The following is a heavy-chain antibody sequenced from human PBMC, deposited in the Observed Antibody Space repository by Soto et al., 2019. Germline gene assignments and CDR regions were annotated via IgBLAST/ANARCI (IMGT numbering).Heavy chain of an antibody. V-gene: IGHV4-59*08. J-gene: IGHJ5*02. CDR1: GGSINSYY. D-gene: IGHD2-15*01. CDR3: ARNLLGFCSGGNCHHWFDP. Sequence: NPSETLSLTCSVSGGSINSYYWSWIRQPPGKGLEWIGFFYFSGSTKYNPSLKSRVTMSVDTSKNQLSLKLSSVTAADTAVYYCARNLLGFCSGGNCHHWFDPWGQGTLVTVSS. CDR2: FYFSGST.